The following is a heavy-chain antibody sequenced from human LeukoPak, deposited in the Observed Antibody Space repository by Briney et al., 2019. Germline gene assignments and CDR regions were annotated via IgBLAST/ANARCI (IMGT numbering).Heavy chain of an antibody. D-gene: IGHD3-22*01. V-gene: IGHV3-7*01. CDR3: ARDSYDSSGYYYGFDN. CDR2: IKQDGSEK. Sequence: GGSLRLSWAASGFTFSSYWMSWVRQAPGKGLEWVANIKQDGSEKYYVDSVKGRFTISRDNAKNTLYLQMNSLRAEDTAVYYCARDSYDSSGYYYGFDNWGQGTLVTVSS. J-gene: IGHJ4*02. CDR1: GFTFSSYW.